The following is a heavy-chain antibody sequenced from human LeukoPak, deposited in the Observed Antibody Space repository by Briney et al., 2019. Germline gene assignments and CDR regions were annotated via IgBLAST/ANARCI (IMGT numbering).Heavy chain of an antibody. D-gene: IGHD2-8*01. CDR1: GYSISSVNS. J-gene: IGHJ4*02. CDR2: FYHGGNT. V-gene: IGHV4-38-2*01. CDR3: ASEKNGPPADY. Sequence: SETLSLTCAVSGYSISSVNSWGWIRQAPGKGLEWIGSFYHGGNTYYNPSLKSRVTMSVDTSKNQFSLKLTSVTVADTAVYYCASEKNGPPADYWGQGTLVTVSS.